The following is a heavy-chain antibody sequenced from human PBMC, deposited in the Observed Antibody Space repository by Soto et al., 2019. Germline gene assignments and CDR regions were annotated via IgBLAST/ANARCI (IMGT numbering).Heavy chain of an antibody. V-gene: IGHV3-30*18. CDR1: GFTFSSYG. CDR3: AKDITYSSGWYESYYYYGMDV. D-gene: IGHD6-19*01. Sequence: GGSLRLSCAASGFTFSSYGMQWVRQAPGKGLEWVAVISYDGSNKYYADSVKGRFTISRDNSKNTLYLQMNSLRAEDTAVYYCAKDITYSSGWYESYYYYGMDVWGQGTTVTVSS. J-gene: IGHJ6*02. CDR2: ISYDGSNK.